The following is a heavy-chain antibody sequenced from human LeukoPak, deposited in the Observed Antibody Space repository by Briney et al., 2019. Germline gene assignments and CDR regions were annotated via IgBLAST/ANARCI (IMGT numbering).Heavy chain of an antibody. CDR2: INQDGSEK. Sequence: TGGSLRLSCAVSGFTFSSHWMTWVRQAPGKGLEWVANINQDGSEKYYVDSVKGRFTISRDNAKNSLFLQMNSLRAEDTAMYYCGRDHPAPGLIADYWGQGTLVTVSS. D-gene: IGHD6-13*01. J-gene: IGHJ4*02. V-gene: IGHV3-7*03. CDR3: GRDHPAPGLIADY. CDR1: GFTFSSHW.